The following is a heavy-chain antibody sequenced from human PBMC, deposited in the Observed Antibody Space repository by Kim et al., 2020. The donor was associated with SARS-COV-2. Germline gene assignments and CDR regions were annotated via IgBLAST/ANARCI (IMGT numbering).Heavy chain of an antibody. CDR1: GFTFSDSY. CDR2: ISSDSNKI. V-gene: IGHV3-11*01. CDR3: ARDPFFNTAAPGMDY. Sequence: GGSLRLSCAASGFTFSDSYMSWIRQAPGKGLEWISYISSDSNKIYYADSVKGRFTISRDNAKNSLYLQLDSLRADDTAMYYCARDPFFNTAAPGMDYWG. D-gene: IGHD3-3*02. J-gene: IGHJ4*01.